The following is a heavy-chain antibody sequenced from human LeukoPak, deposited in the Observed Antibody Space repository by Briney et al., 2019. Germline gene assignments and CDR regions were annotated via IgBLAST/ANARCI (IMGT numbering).Heavy chain of an antibody. J-gene: IGHJ6*04. CDR3: AKNARDYGDYDHYGMDV. V-gene: IGHV3-30*18. D-gene: IGHD4-17*01. CDR1: GFTFGTYA. Sequence: GGSLRLSCAASGFTFGTYAVHWVRQAPGKGLEWVAVTSYDGSNKYYADSVKGRFTISRDNSKNTLYLQMNSLRPEDTAVYYCAKNARDYGDYDHYGMDVWGKGTTVTVSS. CDR2: TSYDGSNK.